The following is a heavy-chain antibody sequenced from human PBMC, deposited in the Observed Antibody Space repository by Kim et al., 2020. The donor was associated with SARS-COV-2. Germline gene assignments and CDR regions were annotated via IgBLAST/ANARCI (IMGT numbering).Heavy chain of an antibody. V-gene: IGHV3-48*03. J-gene: IGHJ6*01. Sequence: GGSLRLSCAASGFTLSSYEMNWVRQAPGKGLEWVSYISSSGSTIFYADSVKGRFTISRDNAKNSLYLQMNSLRAEDTAVYYCARTPGITMILVIIDYNYG. CDR2: ISSSGSTI. D-gene: IGHD3-22*01. CDR1: GFTLSSYE. CDR3: ARTPGITMILVIIDYNYG.